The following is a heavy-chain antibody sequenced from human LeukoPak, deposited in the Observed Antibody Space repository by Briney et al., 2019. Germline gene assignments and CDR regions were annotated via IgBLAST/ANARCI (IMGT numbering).Heavy chain of an antibody. CDR1: EYTFTNYD. V-gene: IGHV1-8*01. CDR2: MNPNSGNT. J-gene: IGHJ6*03. CDR3: AGIISVYHYYMDV. D-gene: IGHD2/OR15-2a*01. Sequence: ASVKVSCKASEYTFTNYDINWVRQAPGQGLEWMGWMNPNSGNTGYAQKFQGRVSMTRNTSINTAYMELYSLRSEDTAIYYCAGIISVYHYYMDVWGKGTTVTVSS.